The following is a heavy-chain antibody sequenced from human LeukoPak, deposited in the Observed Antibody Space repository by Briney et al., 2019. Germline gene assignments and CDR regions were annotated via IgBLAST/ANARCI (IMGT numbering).Heavy chain of an antibody. CDR1: GGSISSYY. CDR3: ARDPQKRGIDY. CDR2: IYYSGST. V-gene: IGHV4-59*01. Sequence: PSETLSLTCTVSGGSISSYYWSWIRQPPGKGLEWIGYIYYSGSTNYNPSLKSRVTISVDTSKNQFSLKLSSVTAADTAVYYCARDPQKRGIDYWGQGTLVTVSS. J-gene: IGHJ4*02.